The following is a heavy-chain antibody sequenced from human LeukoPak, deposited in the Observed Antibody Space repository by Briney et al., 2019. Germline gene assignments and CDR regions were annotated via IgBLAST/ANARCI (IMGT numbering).Heavy chain of an antibody. D-gene: IGHD6-13*01. CDR1: GFTLISYW. V-gene: IGHV3-74*01. CDR3: ARGERSSWYGVDY. CDR2: INNDGSTT. Sequence: GGSLRLSCAASGFTLISYWMHWVRQAPGKGLVWVSRINNDGSTTSYADSVKGRFTISRDNAKNTLYLQMNSLRAEDTAVYYCARGERSSWYGVDYWGQGTLVTVSS. J-gene: IGHJ4*02.